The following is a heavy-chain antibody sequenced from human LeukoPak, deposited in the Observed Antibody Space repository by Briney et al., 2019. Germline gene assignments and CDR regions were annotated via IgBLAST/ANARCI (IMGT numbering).Heavy chain of an antibody. CDR1: GGSISSYY. CDR2: IYYSGST. V-gene: IGHV4-59*08. D-gene: IGHD3-10*01. Sequence: SETLSLTCTVSGGSISSYYWSWIRQPPGKGLEWIGYIYYSGSTNYNPSLKSRVTISVDTSKNQFSLKLSSVTAADTAVYYCARYYGSGSYIVPDYYYYGMDVWGQGTTVTVSS. J-gene: IGHJ6*02. CDR3: ARYYGSGSYIVPDYYYYGMDV.